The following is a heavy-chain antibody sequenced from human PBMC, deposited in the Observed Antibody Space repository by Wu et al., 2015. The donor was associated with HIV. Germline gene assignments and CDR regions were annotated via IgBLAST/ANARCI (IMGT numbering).Heavy chain of an antibody. V-gene: IGHV1-2*02. Sequence: QVQLVQSGAEVKKPGASVKVSCKTSGYTFTDYYMHWVRQAPGQGLEWMGWINPTSGGTNYAQKFQGRVTMTRDTSISTAYMELSRLRFDDTAVYYCATPFGSGPWGQGTLVTVSS. CDR3: ATPFGSGP. D-gene: IGHD3-10*01. CDR2: INPTSGGT. CDR1: GYTFTDYY. J-gene: IGHJ5*02.